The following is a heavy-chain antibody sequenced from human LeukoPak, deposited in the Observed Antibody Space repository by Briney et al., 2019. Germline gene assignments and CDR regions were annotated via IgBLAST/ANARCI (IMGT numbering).Heavy chain of an antibody. D-gene: IGHD3-22*01. CDR2: IHTSGS. J-gene: IGHJ4*02. CDR3: ARRSSDYYFDY. V-gene: IGHV4-4*09. Sequence: SETLSLTCTVSGGSISSYYWTWIRQPPGKGLEWIGYIHTSGSNYNPSLKSRVTISIDTSKNQFSLRLTSVTAADMAMYYCARRSSDYYFDYWGQGTLVTVSS. CDR1: GGSISSYY.